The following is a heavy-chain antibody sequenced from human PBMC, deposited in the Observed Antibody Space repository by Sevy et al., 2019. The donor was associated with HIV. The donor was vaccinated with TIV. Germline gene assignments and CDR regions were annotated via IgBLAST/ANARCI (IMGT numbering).Heavy chain of an antibody. V-gene: IGHV4-34*01. CDR3: ARGRYRDYLWGSYRPTYFDS. D-gene: IGHD3-16*02. CDR2: ITHSGNT. Sequence: GSLRLSCAVYGGSFSGYYWSWIRQPPGQGLEWIGEITHSGNTNYNRSPKSQVKISRDTSKNQFSLKLRSVTAADTAVFYCARGRYRDYLWGSYRPTYFDSWGQGALVTVSS. CDR1: GGSFSGYY. J-gene: IGHJ4*02.